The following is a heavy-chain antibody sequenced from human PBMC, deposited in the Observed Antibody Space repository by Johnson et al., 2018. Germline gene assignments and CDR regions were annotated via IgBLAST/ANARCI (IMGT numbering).Heavy chain of an antibody. CDR3: ARYVSSSGYVHH. CDR2: IYHSGST. J-gene: IGHJ1*01. Sequence: QVQLVESGPGLVKPSETXSLTCTVSGGSISGYYWRWIRQPPGKRLEWLGYIYHSGSTKYNPSLNSRVTMSVDASKNQCSLQLNSVTAADTAVYYCARYVSSSGYVHHWGQGTLVTVSS. D-gene: IGHD3-22*01. CDR1: GGSISGYY. V-gene: IGHV4-59*01.